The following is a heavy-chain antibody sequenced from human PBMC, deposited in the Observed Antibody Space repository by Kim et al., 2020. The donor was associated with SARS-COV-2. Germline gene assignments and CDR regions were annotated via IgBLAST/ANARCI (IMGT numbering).Heavy chain of an antibody. D-gene: IGHD5-12*01. CDR3: ARGGGKSGYNLSGDFDY. J-gene: IGHJ4*02. V-gene: IGHV3-21*01. Sequence: VKGRFTSSRDNAKNSLYLQMNSLRAEDSAVYYCARGGGKSGYNLSGDFDYWGQGTLVTVSS.